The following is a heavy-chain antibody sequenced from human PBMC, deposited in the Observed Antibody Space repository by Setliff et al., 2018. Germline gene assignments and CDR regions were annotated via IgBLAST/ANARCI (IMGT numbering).Heavy chain of an antibody. J-gene: IGHJ5*02. CDR2: ISAYNGNT. Sequence: ASVKVSCKASGYTFTSYGISWVRQAPGQGLEWMGWISAYNGNTNYAQKLQGRVTMTTDTSTSTAYKELRSLRSDDTAVYYCVRDTIAYCRDDCSDWFDPWGQGTLVTVSS. V-gene: IGHV1-18*01. CDR3: VRDTIAYCRDDCSDWFDP. CDR1: GYTFTSYG. D-gene: IGHD2-21*02.